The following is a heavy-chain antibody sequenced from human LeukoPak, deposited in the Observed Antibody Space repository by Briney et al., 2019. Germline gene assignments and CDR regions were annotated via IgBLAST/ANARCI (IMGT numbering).Heavy chain of an antibody. Sequence: GGSLRLSCAASGFTFSSYGMHWVRQAPGKGLEWVAVIWYDGSNKYYADSVKGRFTISRDNSKNTLYLQMNSLRAEDTAVYYCARGGGPHYYYYYGMDVWGQGTTVTVSS. CDR3: ARGGGPHYYYYYGMDV. V-gene: IGHV3-33*01. CDR2: IWYDGSNK. J-gene: IGHJ6*02. CDR1: GFTFSSYG. D-gene: IGHD6-25*01.